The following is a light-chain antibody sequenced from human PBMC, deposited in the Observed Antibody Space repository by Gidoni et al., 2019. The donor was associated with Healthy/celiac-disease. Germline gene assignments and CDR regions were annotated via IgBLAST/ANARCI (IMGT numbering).Light chain of an antibody. J-gene: IGKJ2*01. CDR1: KSISSW. V-gene: IGKV1-5*03. CDR3: QQYNSYSPYT. Sequence: DIQMTQSPSTLSASVGDRVTITCRASKSISSWLAWYQHKPGKAPKLLIYKASSLESGVPSRFSGSGSGTEFTLTISSLQTDDFETYYCQQYNSYSPYTFGQGTKLEIK. CDR2: KAS.